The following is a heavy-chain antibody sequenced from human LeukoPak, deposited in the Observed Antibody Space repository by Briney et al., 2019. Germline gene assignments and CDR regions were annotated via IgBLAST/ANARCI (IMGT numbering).Heavy chain of an antibody. V-gene: IGHV1-2*02. Sequence: ASVKVSCKASGYTFTGYYMHWVRQAPGQGLEWMGWINPNSGGTNYAQKFQGRVTMTRDTSISTAYMELSRLRSDDTAVYYCARGLYAAGYYGSSGYYNDYWGQGTLVTVSS. D-gene: IGHD3-22*01. J-gene: IGHJ4*02. CDR3: ARGLYAAGYYGSSGYYNDY. CDR2: INPNSGGT. CDR1: GYTFTGYY.